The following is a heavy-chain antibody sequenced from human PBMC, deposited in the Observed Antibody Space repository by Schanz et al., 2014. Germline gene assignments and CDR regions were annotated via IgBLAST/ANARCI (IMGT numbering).Heavy chain of an antibody. D-gene: IGHD6-13*01. CDR3: ARSGSSNWYFFDY. Sequence: QVQLVQSGAEMKKPGASVKVSCKASGYTFTSDSMHWVRQAPGQGLEWMGMINPSGGSTTYAQKFQGRVTMTRDTSTSTVYMELTSLRFDDTAVYYCARSGSSNWYFFDYWGQGTLVTVSS. CDR1: GYTFTSDS. V-gene: IGHV1-46*01. J-gene: IGHJ4*02. CDR2: INPSGGST.